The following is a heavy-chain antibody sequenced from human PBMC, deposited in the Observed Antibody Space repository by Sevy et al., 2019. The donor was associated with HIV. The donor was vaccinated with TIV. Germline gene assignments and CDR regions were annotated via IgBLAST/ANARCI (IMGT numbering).Heavy chain of an antibody. V-gene: IGHV4-39*01. CDR3: AGPILTYRSGWSYYDH. J-gene: IGHJ4*02. D-gene: IGHD6-19*01. Sequence: SETLSLTCTVSGASISSSGYYWGWIRQPPGKGLEWIANIRYSGSTYYNPSLRSRVTISADASKNQFSLKLNSVTAADTAVYYCAGPILTYRSGWSYYDHWGQGTVVTVSS. CDR1: GASISSSGYY. CDR2: IRYSGST.